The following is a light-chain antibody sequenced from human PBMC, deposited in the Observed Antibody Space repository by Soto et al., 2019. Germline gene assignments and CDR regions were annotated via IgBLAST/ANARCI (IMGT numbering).Light chain of an antibody. CDR2: EVS. CDR3: SSYTTTPRP. Sequence: QSALTQPASVSGSPGQSITISCTGTSSDIGSNNYVSWFQQRPGKAPTLIIYEVSNRPSGVSNHFSGSKSGNTASLTISGLLPEDEAEYYCSSYTTTPRPFGGGTKVTVL. V-gene: IGLV2-14*01. J-gene: IGLJ3*02. CDR1: SSDIGSNNY.